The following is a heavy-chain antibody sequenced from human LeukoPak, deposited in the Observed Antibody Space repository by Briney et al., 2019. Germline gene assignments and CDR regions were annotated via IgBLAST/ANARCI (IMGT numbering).Heavy chain of an antibody. J-gene: IGHJ4*02. D-gene: IGHD6-25*01. CDR2: INHSGST. V-gene: IGHV4-34*01. CDR1: GGSFSGYY. Sequence: SETLSLTCAVYGGSFSGYYWSWIRQPPGKGLEWIGEINHSGSTNYNPSLKSRVTISVDTSKNQFSLKLSSVTAADTAVYYCASFPATATDDYWGQGTLVTVSS. CDR3: ASFPATATDDY.